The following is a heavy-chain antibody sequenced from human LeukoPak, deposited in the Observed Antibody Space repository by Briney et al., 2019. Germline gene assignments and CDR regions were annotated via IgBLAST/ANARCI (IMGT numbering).Heavy chain of an antibody. Sequence: SGPALVKPTQTLTLTCTFSGFSLSTSGMCVSWIRQPPGKALEWLARIDWDDDKYYSTSLKTRLTISKDTSKNQVVLTMTNMDPVDTATYYCARIWTIPLYYYYGMDVWGQGTTVTVSS. J-gene: IGHJ6*02. CDR1: GFSLSTSGMC. CDR3: ARIWTIPLYYYYGMDV. D-gene: IGHD3/OR15-3a*01. V-gene: IGHV2-70*11. CDR2: IDWDDDK.